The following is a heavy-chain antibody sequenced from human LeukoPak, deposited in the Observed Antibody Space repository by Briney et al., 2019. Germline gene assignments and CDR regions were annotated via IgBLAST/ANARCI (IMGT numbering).Heavy chain of an antibody. CDR2: IDWDDDR. D-gene: IGHD2-15*01. CDR3: ARIRVSPGYCSGAGCPYYFDY. Sequence: ASGPALVKPTQTLTLTCTFSGFSLSTSGMCVSWIRQPPGKALEWLARIDWDDDRYYSTSLKTRLTISEDTSKNQVVLRMTNMDPVDTATYYCARIRVSPGYCSGAGCPYYFDYWGQGTLVTVSS. V-gene: IGHV2-70*11. CDR1: GFSLSTSGMC. J-gene: IGHJ4*02.